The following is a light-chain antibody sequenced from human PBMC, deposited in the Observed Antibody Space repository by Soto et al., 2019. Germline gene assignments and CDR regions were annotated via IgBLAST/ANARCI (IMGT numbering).Light chain of an antibody. CDR1: QSLLYSDGDTY. J-gene: IGKJ1*01. CDR2: KVS. Sequence: DVVMTQSPLSLSVTLGQSASISCRSTQSLLYSDGDTYLNWYHQRPGQSTRRLIHKVSKRDSGVPYRISGSGSGSDFTLEISRVEAEDVGTYYCLQATHWAWTFGQGTKVDI. V-gene: IGKV2-30*01. CDR3: LQATHWAWT.